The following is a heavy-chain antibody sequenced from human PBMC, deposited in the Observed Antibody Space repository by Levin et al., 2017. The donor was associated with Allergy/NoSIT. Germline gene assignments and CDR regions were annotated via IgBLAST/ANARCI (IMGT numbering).Heavy chain of an antibody. CDR1: GGSISSYY. CDR2: IYYSGST. J-gene: IGHJ3*02. CDR3: ARVRGRTTVTTLAAFDI. V-gene: IGHV4-59*01. Sequence: SETLSLTCTVSGGSISSYYWSWIRQPPGKGLEWIGYIYYSGSTNYNPSLKSRVTISVDTSKNQFSLKLSSVTAADTAVYYCARVRGRTTVTTLAAFDIWGQGTMVTVSS. D-gene: IGHD4-17*01.